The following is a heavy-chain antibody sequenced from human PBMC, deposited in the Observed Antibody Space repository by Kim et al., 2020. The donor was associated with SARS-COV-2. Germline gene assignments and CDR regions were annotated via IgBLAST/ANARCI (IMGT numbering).Heavy chain of an antibody. CDR1: GYTFSNYP. D-gene: IGHD6-19*01. Sequence: ASVKVSCKASGYTFSNYPMNWVRQAPGQGLEWMGRIDTNTGNPTYAQGFTGRFVFLLDTSVNMAYLQINNLKAEDTDVYYCAREHSSDWPTTVNWFDPWGQGTLLTVSS. CDR2: IDTNTGNP. J-gene: IGHJ5*02. CDR3: AREHSSDWPTTVNWFDP. V-gene: IGHV7-4-1*04.